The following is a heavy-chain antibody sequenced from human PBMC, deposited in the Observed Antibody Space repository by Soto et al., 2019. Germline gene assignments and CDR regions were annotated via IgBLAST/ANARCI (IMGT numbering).Heavy chain of an antibody. V-gene: IGHV4-39*01. CDR1: GGAILDSTYY. CDR3: ARQATGYYYGWFDP. J-gene: IGHJ5*02. D-gene: IGHD3-22*01. Sequence: QLLLQESGPGLVKPSETLSLTCTVSGGAILDSTYYWAWIRQPPGKGLEWIGTICYSGGTFYTPSLNSRAAMSVDTSQNQLSLKLTSVTAADTAVYFCARQATGYYYGWFDPRGQGTLVTVSS. CDR2: ICYSGGT.